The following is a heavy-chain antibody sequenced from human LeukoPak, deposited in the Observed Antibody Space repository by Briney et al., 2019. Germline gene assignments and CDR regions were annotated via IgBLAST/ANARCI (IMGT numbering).Heavy chain of an antibody. CDR3: AKDRAGNSWNFDY. CDR1: GFSFSDYG. Sequence: GGSLRLFCAASGFSFSDYGMHWVRQAPGKGLEWVSFIRKDGINTNYVDSVKGRFTISRDTSNKMVYLQMNSLRTEDMAVYYCAKDRAGNSWNFDYWGQGILVAVSS. V-gene: IGHV3-30*02. D-gene: IGHD6-13*01. CDR2: IRKDGINT. J-gene: IGHJ4*02.